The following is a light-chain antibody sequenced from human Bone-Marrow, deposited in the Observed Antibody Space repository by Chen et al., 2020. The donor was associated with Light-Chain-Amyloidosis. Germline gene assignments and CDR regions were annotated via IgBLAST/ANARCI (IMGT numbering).Light chain of an antibody. CDR2: DAS. CDR1: QNINRW. J-gene: IGKJ2*01. V-gene: IGKV1-5*01. Sequence: DIQMTQSPSTLSASVGDSVTITCRAGQNINRWMAWYQQKPGKPPNLLIYDASTLEGGVPSRFSGSDSGTEFTLPISGVQPDDCASYYCQQYYSYPYTFGPGTKLAIK. CDR3: QQYYSYPYT.